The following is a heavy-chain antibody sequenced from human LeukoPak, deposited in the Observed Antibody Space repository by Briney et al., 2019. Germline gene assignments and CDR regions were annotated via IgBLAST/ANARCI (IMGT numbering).Heavy chain of an antibody. J-gene: IGHJ4*02. Sequence: SGPTLVKPTQTLTLTCTFSGFSLSTSKVGVGWIRQPPGKALEWLALIYWNDDKRYSPSLKSRLTITKDTSKNQVVLTMTNMDPVDTATYYCAHSNLGYCTWCFGYWGQGTLVTVSS. D-gene: IGHD2-8*01. CDR2: IYWNDDK. CDR1: GFSLSTSKVG. CDR3: AHSNLGYCTWCFGY. V-gene: IGHV2-5*01.